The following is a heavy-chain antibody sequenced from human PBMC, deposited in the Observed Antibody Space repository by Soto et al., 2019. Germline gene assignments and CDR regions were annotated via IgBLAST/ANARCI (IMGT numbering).Heavy chain of an antibody. V-gene: IGHV3-11*05. CDR1: GFTLSDYY. D-gene: IGHD2-15*01. J-gene: IGHJ4*02. Sequence: QVQLVESGGGLVKPGGSLRLSCAASGFTLSDYYMSWIRQAPGKGREWVSYISSGRSSTNYADSVKGRFTISRDSAKNALCLQMNRLRAEVTAVYSWTNVAPPQDYWGQRTLVTVSS. CDR2: ISSGRSST. CDR3: TNVAPPQDY.